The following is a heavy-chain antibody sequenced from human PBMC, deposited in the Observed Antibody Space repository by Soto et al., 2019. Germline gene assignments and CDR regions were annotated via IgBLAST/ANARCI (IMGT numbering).Heavy chain of an antibody. Sequence: SETLSLTCTVSGGSISSYYWSWIRQPPGKGLEWIGYFYYSGRTNYNPSLKSRVTISVDTSKNQFSLKVSSVTAADTAVFYCARLAGYCSGTNCYGYYGMDVWGQGTTVTVSS. CDR1: GGSISSYY. CDR2: FYYSGRT. V-gene: IGHV4-59*08. D-gene: IGHD2-2*01. CDR3: ARLAGYCSGTNCYGYYGMDV. J-gene: IGHJ6*02.